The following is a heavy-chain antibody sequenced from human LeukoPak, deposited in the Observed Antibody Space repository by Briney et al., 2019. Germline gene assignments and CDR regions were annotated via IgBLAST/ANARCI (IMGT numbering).Heavy chain of an antibody. Sequence: SGGSLRLSCAVSGFTFSSYSMNWVRQAPGKGLEWVSVIYSGGSTYYADSVKGRFTISRDNSKNTLYLQVNSLRAEDTAVYYCARPPGYGYNWGQGTLVTVSS. CDR3: ARPPGYGYN. D-gene: IGHD5-18*01. CDR2: IYSGGST. J-gene: IGHJ4*02. V-gene: IGHV3-53*01. CDR1: GFTFSSYS.